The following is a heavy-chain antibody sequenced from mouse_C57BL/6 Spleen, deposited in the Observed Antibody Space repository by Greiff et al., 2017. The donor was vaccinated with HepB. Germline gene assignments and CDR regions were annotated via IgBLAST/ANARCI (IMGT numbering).Heavy chain of an antibody. CDR2: IDPSDSET. CDR3: ARSEILTTVVATRYFDV. Sequence: VQLQQPGAELVRPGSSVKLSCKASGYTFTSYWMHWVKQRPIQGLEWIGNIDPSDSETHYNQKFKDKATLTVDKSSSTAYMQLSSLTSEDSAVYYCARSEILTTVVATRYFDVWGTGTTVTVSS. D-gene: IGHD1-1*01. V-gene: IGHV1-52*01. CDR1: GYTFTSYW. J-gene: IGHJ1*03.